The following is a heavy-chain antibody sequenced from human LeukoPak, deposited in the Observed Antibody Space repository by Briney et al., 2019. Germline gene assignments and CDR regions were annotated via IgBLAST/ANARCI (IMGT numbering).Heavy chain of an antibody. CDR3: VRDQSLWALDI. J-gene: IGHJ3*02. V-gene: IGHV3-74*01. CDR2: IKSDGIDT. D-gene: IGHD1-26*01. CDR1: GFTFSNYW. Sequence: GGSLRLSCAASGFTFSNYWMHWVRQAPGKGLVWVSRIKSDGIDTIGADFVKGRFTTSRDNAKNTLYLQMNSLRAKDTATYYCVRDQSLWALDIWGQGTTVTVSS.